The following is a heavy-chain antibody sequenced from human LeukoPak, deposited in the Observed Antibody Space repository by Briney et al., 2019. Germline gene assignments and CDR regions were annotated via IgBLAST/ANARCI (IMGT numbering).Heavy chain of an antibody. CDR2: FDPEDGET. D-gene: IGHD2-15*01. J-gene: IGHJ4*02. V-gene: IGHV1-24*01. Sequence: GASVKVSCKVSGYTLTELSMHWVRQAHGKGLEWMGGFDPEDGETIYAQKFQGRVTMTEDTSTDTAYMELSSLRSEDTAVYYCATSVCSGGSCYFDYWGQGTLVTVSS. CDR3: ATSVCSGGSCYFDY. CDR1: GYTLTELS.